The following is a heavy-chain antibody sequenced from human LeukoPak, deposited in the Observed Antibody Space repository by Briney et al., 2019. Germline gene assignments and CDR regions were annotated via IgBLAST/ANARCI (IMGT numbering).Heavy chain of an antibody. CDR3: ARGDTAMVKASRYNWFDP. J-gene: IGHJ5*02. Sequence: SETVSLTCTVSGGSISSYYWSWIRQPPGKGLEWIGYIYYSGSTNYNPSLKSRVTISVDTSKNQFSLKLSSVTAADTAVYYCARGDTAMVKASRYNWFDPWGQGTLVTVSS. CDR1: GGSISSYY. V-gene: IGHV4-59*01. D-gene: IGHD5-18*01. CDR2: IYYSGST.